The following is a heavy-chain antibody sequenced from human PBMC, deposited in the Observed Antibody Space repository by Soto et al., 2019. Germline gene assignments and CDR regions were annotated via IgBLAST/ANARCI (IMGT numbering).Heavy chain of an antibody. V-gene: IGHV3-33*01. CDR1: GFTFSSYG. D-gene: IGHD1-26*01. CDR3: ARGAIVGATHFDY. Sequence: ESGGGVVQPGRSLRLSCAASGFTFSSYGMHWVRQAPGKGLEWVAVIWYDGSNKYYADSVKGRFTISRDNSKNTLYLQMNSLRAEDTAVYYCARGAIVGATHFDYWGQGTLVTVSS. J-gene: IGHJ4*02. CDR2: IWYDGSNK.